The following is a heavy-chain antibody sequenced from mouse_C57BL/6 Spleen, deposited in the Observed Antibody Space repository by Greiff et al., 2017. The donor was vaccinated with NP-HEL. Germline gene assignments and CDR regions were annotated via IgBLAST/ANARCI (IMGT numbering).Heavy chain of an antibody. CDR2: IDPSDSYT. CDR1: GYTFTSYW. V-gene: IGHV1-69*01. D-gene: IGHD1-1*01. Sequence: VQLQQPGAELVMPGASVKLSCKASGYTFTSYWMHWVKQRPGQGLEWIGEIDPSDSYTNYNQKFKGKSTLTVDKSSSTAYMQLSSLTSEDAAVYYCARKDYNGRRDAMDYWGQGTSVTVSS. J-gene: IGHJ4*01. CDR3: ARKDYNGRRDAMDY.